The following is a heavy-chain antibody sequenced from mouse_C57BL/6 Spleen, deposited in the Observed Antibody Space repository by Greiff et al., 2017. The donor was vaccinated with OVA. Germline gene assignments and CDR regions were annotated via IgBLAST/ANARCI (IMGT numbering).Heavy chain of an antibody. V-gene: IGHV3-6*01. CDR3: ARGDSMVTPFAY. J-gene: IGHJ3*01. Sequence: EVQLQESGPGLVKPSQSLSLTCSVTGYSITSGYYWNWIRQFPGNKLEWMGYISYDGSNNYNPSLKNRISITRETSKNQFFLKLNSVTTEDTATYYCARGDSMVTPFAYWGQGTLVTVSA. D-gene: IGHD2-10*02. CDR1: GYSITSGYY. CDR2: ISYDGSN.